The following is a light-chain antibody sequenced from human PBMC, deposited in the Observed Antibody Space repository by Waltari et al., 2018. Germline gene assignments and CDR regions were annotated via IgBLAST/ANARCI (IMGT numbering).Light chain of an antibody. CDR3: CSYAGSYTPWV. V-gene: IGLV2-11*01. Sequence: QSALTQPRSVSGSPGQSVTISCPGTSSAVGGSNYVSWYEHHPGKAPKLMIYDVNKRPSGVPDRFSGSKSGNTASLTISGLQTEDEADYYCCSYAGSYTPWVFGGGTKLTVL. CDR2: DVN. CDR1: SSAVGGSNY. J-gene: IGLJ3*02.